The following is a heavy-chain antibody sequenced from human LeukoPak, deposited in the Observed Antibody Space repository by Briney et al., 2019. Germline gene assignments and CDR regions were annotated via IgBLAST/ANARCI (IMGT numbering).Heavy chain of an antibody. CDR1: GYTFTGYY. Sequence: ASVKVSCKASGYTFTGYYMHWVRQAPGQGLEWMGWINPNSGGINYAQKFQGRVTMTRDTSLSTAYMELSRLRSDDTAVYYCARGGYCSSTRCYEDAFGIWGQGTMVTVSS. V-gene: IGHV1-2*02. CDR3: ARGGYCSSTRCYEDAFGI. CDR2: INPNSGGI. J-gene: IGHJ3*02. D-gene: IGHD2-2*01.